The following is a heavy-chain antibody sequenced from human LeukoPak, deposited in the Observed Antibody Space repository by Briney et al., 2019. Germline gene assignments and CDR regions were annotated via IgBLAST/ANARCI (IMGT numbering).Heavy chain of an antibody. V-gene: IGHV3-30*18. CDR2: ISADETKK. J-gene: IGHJ4*02. Sequence: GGSLRLSCIGSGFSFINYAMHWVRQAPGKGLEWVAVISADETKKKYADSVKGRFTISRDNSKDTLFLQMNSLSAEDTAIYYCAKDGGDIGDYYPGYWGQGTLVTVSS. CDR3: AKDGGDIGDYYPGY. D-gene: IGHD3-22*01. CDR1: GFSFINYA.